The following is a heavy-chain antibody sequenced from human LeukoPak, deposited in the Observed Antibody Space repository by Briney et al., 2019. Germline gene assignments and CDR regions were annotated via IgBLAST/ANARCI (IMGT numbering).Heavy chain of an antibody. Sequence: ASVKVSCKASGYTFNGYYLHWVRQAPGQGLEWMGWINPNSGGTNYAQKFQGRVTMTRDTSISTAYMELSRLRSDDPAVNYCAGGMTTVITPDYWGQGTLVTVSS. J-gene: IGHJ4*02. V-gene: IGHV1-2*02. D-gene: IGHD4-11*01. CDR2: INPNSGGT. CDR1: GYTFNGYY. CDR3: AGGMTTVITPDY.